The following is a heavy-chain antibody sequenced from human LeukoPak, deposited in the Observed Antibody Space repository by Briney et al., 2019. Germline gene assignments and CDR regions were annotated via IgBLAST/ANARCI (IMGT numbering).Heavy chain of an antibody. CDR3: ASEGQYYYDSDLYY. Sequence: SETLSLTCAVYGGSFSGYYWSWIRQPPGKGLEWIGEINHSGSTYYNPSLKSRVSISVDTSKNQFSLKLSSVTAADTAVYYCASEGQYYYDSDLYYWGQGTLVTVSS. J-gene: IGHJ4*02. V-gene: IGHV4-34*01. D-gene: IGHD3-22*01. CDR1: GGSFSGYY. CDR2: INHSGST.